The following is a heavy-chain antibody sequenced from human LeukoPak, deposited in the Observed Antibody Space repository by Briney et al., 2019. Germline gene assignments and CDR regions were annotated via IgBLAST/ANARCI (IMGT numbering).Heavy chain of an antibody. CDR2: INPNSGGT. Sequence: ASVKVSCKASGYTFTGYYMHWVRQAPGQGLEWMGWINPNSGGTKYAQKFQGRVTMTRDTSISTAYMELSSLKSEDTAMYYCARDQTDWGLFDYWGQGTLVTVSS. J-gene: IGHJ4*02. CDR1: GYTFTGYY. CDR3: ARDQTDWGLFDY. V-gene: IGHV1-2*02. D-gene: IGHD7-27*01.